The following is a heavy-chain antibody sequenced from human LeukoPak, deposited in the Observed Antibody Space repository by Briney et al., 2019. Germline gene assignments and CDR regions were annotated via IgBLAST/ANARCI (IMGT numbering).Heavy chain of an antibody. CDR2: IYYSGST. CDR3: ASEGNARMGS. D-gene: IGHD1-1*01. CDR1: GGSISSSSYY. Sequence: SQTLSLTCTVSGGSISSSSYYWGWIRQPPGKGLEWIGSIYYSGSTYYNPSLKSRVTISVDTSKNQFSLKLSSVTAADTAVYYCASEGNARMGSWGQGTLVTVSS. V-gene: IGHV4-39*07. J-gene: IGHJ5*02.